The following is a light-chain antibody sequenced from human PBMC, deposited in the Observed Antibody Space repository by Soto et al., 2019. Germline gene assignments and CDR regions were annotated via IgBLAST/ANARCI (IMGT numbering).Light chain of an antibody. CDR2: GNS. CDR3: QSYDSSLSGRVV. V-gene: IGLV1-40*01. CDR1: SSNIGAGYD. J-gene: IGLJ2*01. Sequence: QSVLTQPPSVSGAPGQRVTISCTGSSSNIGAGYDVHWYQQLPGTAPKLLIYGNSNRPSGVPDRFSGSKSGTSASLAITGLQDEDEADYYCQSYDSSLSGRVVFGGGTKVTVL.